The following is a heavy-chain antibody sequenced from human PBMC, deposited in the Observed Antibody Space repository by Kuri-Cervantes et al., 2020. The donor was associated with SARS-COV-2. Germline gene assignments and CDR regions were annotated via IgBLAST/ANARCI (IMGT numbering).Heavy chain of an antibody. Sequence: GGSLRLSCAASGFTFIGHAMNWVRQAPGKGLEWVSGISGSGGRTYYADSVKGRFTISRDNSKNSLYLQMNSLRTEDTALYFCAKDGYSSSLDYWGQGTLVTVSS. D-gene: IGHD6-13*01. V-gene: IGHV3-23*01. CDR2: ISGSGGRT. CDR1: GFTFIGHA. J-gene: IGHJ4*02. CDR3: AKDGYSSSLDY.